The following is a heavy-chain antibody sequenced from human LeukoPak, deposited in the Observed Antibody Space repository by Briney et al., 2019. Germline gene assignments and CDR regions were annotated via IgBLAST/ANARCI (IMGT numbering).Heavy chain of an antibody. J-gene: IGHJ4*02. CDR3: ARHPSNTKLDY. V-gene: IGHV1-18*01. CDR2: ISAYNGNT. Sequence: AAVKVSCKASGYTFTSYGISWVRQAPGQGLEWMGWISAYNGNTNYAQKLQGRVTMTTDTSTSTAYMELRSLRSDDTAVCYCARHPSNTKLDYWGQGTLVTVSS. D-gene: IGHD2-8*01. CDR1: GYTFTSYG.